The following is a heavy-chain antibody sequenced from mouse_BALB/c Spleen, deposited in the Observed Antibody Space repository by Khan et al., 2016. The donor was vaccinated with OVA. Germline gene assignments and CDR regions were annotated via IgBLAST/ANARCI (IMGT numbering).Heavy chain of an antibody. J-gene: IGHJ3*01. Sequence: QIQLVQSGPELKKPGETVKISCKASGYTLTDYGMNWVKQAPGKGLKWMGWINTYTGEATYADDFKGRFAFSLEKSASTAYLQINNLKTEDTATYFCSRSKCTYWFAYWGQGTLVTVSA. CDR1: GYTLTDYG. D-gene: IGHD1-3*01. CDR3: SRSKCTYWFAY. CDR2: INTYTGEA. V-gene: IGHV9-3-1*01.